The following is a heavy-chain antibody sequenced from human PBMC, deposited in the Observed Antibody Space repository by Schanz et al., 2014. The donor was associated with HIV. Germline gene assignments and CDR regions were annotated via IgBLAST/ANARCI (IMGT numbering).Heavy chain of an antibody. D-gene: IGHD1-20*01. CDR3: AKSLPIETATITYFDY. J-gene: IGHJ4*02. CDR2: IWYDGGYK. Sequence: QVQLAESGGGVVQPGRSLRLSCAASGFTFSSYGMHWVRQVSGKGLEWVAVIWYDGGYKSYADSVTGRFTISRDNSKNTLYLHMNNLRAEDTAVYYCAKSLPIETATITYFDYGGQGARVTVSS. V-gene: IGHV3-33*06. CDR1: GFTFSSYG.